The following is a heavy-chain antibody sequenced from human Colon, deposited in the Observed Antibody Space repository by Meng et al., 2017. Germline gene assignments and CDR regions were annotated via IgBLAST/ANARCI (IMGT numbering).Heavy chain of an antibody. J-gene: IGHJ4*02. CDR3: SREGGSSWY. CDR1: GFAFSSFT. D-gene: IGHD6-13*01. CDR2: ISSRSNYI. V-gene: IGHV3-21*01. Sequence: GESLKISCAASGFAFSSFTMNWVRQAPGKGLEWVSSISSRSNYIYYADSLKGRFAISRDNAKNSVYLQMNTLTAEDTGVYYCSREGGSSWYWGQGTLVTVSS.